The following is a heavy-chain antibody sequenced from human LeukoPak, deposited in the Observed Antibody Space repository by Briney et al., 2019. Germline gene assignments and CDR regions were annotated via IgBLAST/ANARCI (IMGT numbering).Heavy chain of an antibody. CDR3: ARLATVTTGSNWFDP. V-gene: IGHV4-4*09. J-gene: IGHJ5*02. CDR2: IYTSGST. D-gene: IGHD4-11*01. CDR1: GGSISSYY. Sequence: SETLSLTCTVSGGSISSYYWSWIRQPPGKGLEWIGYIYTSGSTNYNPSLKSRVTISVDTSKNLFSLKLSSVTAADTAVYYCARLATVTTGSNWFDPWGQGTLVTVSS.